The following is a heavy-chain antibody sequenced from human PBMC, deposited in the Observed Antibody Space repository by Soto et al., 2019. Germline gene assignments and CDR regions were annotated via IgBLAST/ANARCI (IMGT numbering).Heavy chain of an antibody. D-gene: IGHD6-13*01. CDR2: IYYSGST. CDR3: ASRRHQLVFDY. J-gene: IGHJ4*02. Sequence: SETLSLTCTVSGGSISSSSYYWGWIRQPPGKGLEWIGSIYYSGSTYYNPSLKSRVTISVDTSKNQFSLKLSSVTAADTAVYYCASRRHQLVFDYWGQGTLVTVSS. V-gene: IGHV4-39*01. CDR1: GGSISSSSYY.